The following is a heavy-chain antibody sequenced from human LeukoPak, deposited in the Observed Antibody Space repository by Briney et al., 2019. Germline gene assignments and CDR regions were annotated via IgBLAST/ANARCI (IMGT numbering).Heavy chain of an antibody. V-gene: IGHV3-48*03. CDR3: ARETNYYYYYMDV. CDR2: ISSSGSTI. CDR1: GFTFSSYE. D-gene: IGHD1-1*01. Sequence: GGSLRLSCAASGFTFSSYEMNWVRQAPGKGLEWVSYISSSGSTIYYADSVKGRFTISRDNAKNSLYLQMNSLRAEDTAVYYCARETNYYYYYMDVWGKGTTVTVSS. J-gene: IGHJ6*03.